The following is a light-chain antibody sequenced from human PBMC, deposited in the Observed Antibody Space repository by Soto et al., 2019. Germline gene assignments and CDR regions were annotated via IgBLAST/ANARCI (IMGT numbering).Light chain of an antibody. CDR2: DVS. Sequence: QSVLTQPPSVSGSPGQSVTISCTGTSSDVGSYNRVSWYQQPPGTAPKLMIYDVSNRPSAVPDRFSGSKSGNAASLTISGLQPEDEADYYCSSFTSSSTYVFGTGTKGTVL. CDR1: SSDVGSYNR. J-gene: IGLJ1*01. V-gene: IGLV2-18*02. CDR3: SSFTSSSTYV.